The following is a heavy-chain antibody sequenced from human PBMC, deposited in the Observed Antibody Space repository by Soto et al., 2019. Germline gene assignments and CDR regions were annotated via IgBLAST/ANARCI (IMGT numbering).Heavy chain of an antibody. CDR3: ARERVVPAATLDY. D-gene: IGHD2-2*01. CDR2: ISRSSNTI. CDR1: GFTFSSYT. J-gene: IGHJ4*02. V-gene: IGHV3-48*01. Sequence: EVPLVESGGGLVQPGGSLRLSCAASGFTFSSYTMNWVRQAPGKGLEWVSYISRSSNTIYYADSVKGRFTISRDNAKNSLYLQMNSLRAEDTAVYYCARERVVPAATLDYWGQGTLVTVSS.